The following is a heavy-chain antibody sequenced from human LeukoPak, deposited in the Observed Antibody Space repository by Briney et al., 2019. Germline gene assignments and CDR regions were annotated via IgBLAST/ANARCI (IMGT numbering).Heavy chain of an antibody. V-gene: IGHV3-48*03. CDR2: ISSSGSTI. J-gene: IGHJ4*02. D-gene: IGHD5-18*01. CDR3: ARDVRYSYGSLLLDY. CDR1: GFTFSSYE. Sequence: AGGSLRLSCAASGFTFSSYEMNWVRQAPGKGLEWVSYISSSGSTIYYADSVKGRFTISRDNAKNSLYLQMNSLRAEDTAVYYCARDVRYSYGSLLLDYWGQGTLVTVSS.